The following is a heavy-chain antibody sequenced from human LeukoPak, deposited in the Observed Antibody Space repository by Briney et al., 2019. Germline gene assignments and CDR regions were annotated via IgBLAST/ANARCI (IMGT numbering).Heavy chain of an antibody. CDR2: IYYRGST. V-gene: IGHV4-59*01. D-gene: IGHD3-22*01. Sequence: PSETLSLTCAVSGGSFSDYYWNWIRQPPGKGLEWIGNIYYRGSTNYNPSLKSRVTISVDASKDQFSLKLRSVAAADTAVYYCARGAYYDSSGYYVDHWGQGTLVTVSS. J-gene: IGHJ4*02. CDR3: ARGAYYDSSGYYVDH. CDR1: GGSFSDYY.